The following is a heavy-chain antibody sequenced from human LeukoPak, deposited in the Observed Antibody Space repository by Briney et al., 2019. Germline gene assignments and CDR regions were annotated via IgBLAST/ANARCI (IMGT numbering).Heavy chain of an antibody. D-gene: IGHD6-19*01. CDR2: IIPIFGTA. V-gene: IGHV1-69*13. CDR3: ARDTPGYSSGWYFDY. Sequence: ASVKVSCKASGGTFSSYAISWVRQAPGQGLEWMGGIIPIFGTANYAQKFQGRVTITADESTSTAYMELSSLRSEDTAVYYCARDTPGYSSGWYFDYWGQGTLVTVSS. J-gene: IGHJ4*02. CDR1: GGTFSSYA.